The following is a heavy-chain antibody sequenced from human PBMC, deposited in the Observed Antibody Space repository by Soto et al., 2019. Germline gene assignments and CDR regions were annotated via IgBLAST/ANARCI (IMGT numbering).Heavy chain of an antibody. D-gene: IGHD3-3*01. CDR3: ATTIFGVVPYHYYGIDV. J-gene: IGHJ6*02. CDR1: GYTLTELS. V-gene: IGHV1-24*01. CDR2: FDPEDGET. Sequence: ASVKVSCKVSGYTLTELSMHWVRQAPGKGLEWMGGFDPEDGETIYAQKFQGRVTMTEDTSTDTAYMELSSLRSEDTAVYYCATTIFGVVPYHYYGIDVSSQGSKVNVSS.